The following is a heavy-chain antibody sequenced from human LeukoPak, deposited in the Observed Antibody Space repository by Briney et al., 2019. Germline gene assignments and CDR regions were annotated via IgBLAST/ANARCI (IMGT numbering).Heavy chain of an antibody. V-gene: IGHV3-20*04. Sequence: GGSLRLSCVASGFNFDDYGMSWVRQAPGKGLEWVSGINWNGGRTGYADSVKGRFTISRDSAESSLYLQMNSLRAEDTALYYCARAENFWSGYWAVWGKGTTVIVSS. J-gene: IGHJ6*04. CDR2: INWNGGRT. CDR1: GFNFDDYG. CDR3: ARAENFWSGYWAV. D-gene: IGHD3-3*01.